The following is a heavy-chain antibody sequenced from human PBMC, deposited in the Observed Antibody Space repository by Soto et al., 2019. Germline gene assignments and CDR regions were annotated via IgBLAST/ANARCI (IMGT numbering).Heavy chain of an antibody. J-gene: IGHJ6*02. CDR1: GGTFSSYA. Sequence: SVKVSCKASGGTFSSYAISWVRQAPGQGLEWMGGIIPIFGTANYAQKFQGRVTITADESTSTAYMELSSLRSEDTAVYYCAKYYYDSSRYYSDYYYGMDVWGQGTTVTVSS. D-gene: IGHD3-22*01. CDR2: IIPIFGTA. V-gene: IGHV1-69*13. CDR3: AKYYYDSSRYYSDYYYGMDV.